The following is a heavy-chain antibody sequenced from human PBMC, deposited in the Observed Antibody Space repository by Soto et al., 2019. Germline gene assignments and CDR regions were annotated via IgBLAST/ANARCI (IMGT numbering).Heavy chain of an antibody. Sequence: PSETLSLTCTVPGGSISSSSYYWGWIRQPPGKGLEWIGSIYYSGSTYYNPSLKSRVTISVDTSKNQFSLKLSSVTAADTAVYYCARRDLDPWGQGTLVTVSS. CDR3: ARRDLDP. CDR1: GGSISSSSYY. J-gene: IGHJ5*02. CDR2: IYYSGST. V-gene: IGHV4-39*01.